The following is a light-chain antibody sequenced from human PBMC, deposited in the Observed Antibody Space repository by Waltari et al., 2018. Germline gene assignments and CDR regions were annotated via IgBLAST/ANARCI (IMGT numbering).Light chain of an antibody. CDR1: SSDIAGSY. V-gene: IGLV1-47*01. Sequence: QSVLTQPPSASGTPGPRVTISCSGSSSDIAGSYVYWYQQFPGAAPKLLIYRNNQRPSGVPDRLSGSKFGSSASLAISGLRSEDEADYYCATWDDILRTPLFGGGTKLTVL. CDR2: RNN. CDR3: ATWDDILRTPL. J-gene: IGLJ3*02.